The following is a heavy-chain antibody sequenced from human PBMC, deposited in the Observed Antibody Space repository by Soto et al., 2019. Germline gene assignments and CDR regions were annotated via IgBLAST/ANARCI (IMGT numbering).Heavy chain of an antibody. CDR2: IRSKANSYAT. CDR1: GFTFSGSA. D-gene: IGHD3-22*01. J-gene: IGHJ4*02. V-gene: IGHV3-73*01. CDR3: TRHSVYYYDSSGQEN. Sequence: GGSLRLSCAASGFTFSGSAMHWVRQASGKGLEWVGRIRSKANSYATAYAASVKGRFTISRDDSKNTAYLQMNSLKTEDTAVYYCTRHSVYYYDSSGQENWGQGTLVTVSS.